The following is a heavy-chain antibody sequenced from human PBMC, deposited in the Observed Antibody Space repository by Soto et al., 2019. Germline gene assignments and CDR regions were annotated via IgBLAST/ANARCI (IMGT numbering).Heavy chain of an antibody. CDR1: GGSFSGYF. CDR2: IDHSGNI. V-gene: IGHV4-34*02. Sequence: QVQLQQWGAGLLKPSETLSLTCAVYGGSFSGYFWSWIRQPPGKGPEWIGEIDHSGNINYNPSLKSRATIAVDTSKNQFYLKLNSVSAADTAVYYCSRGRDAYKMGNYWGQGTLVTVSS. J-gene: IGHJ4*02. D-gene: IGHD3-16*01. CDR3: SRGRDAYKMGNY.